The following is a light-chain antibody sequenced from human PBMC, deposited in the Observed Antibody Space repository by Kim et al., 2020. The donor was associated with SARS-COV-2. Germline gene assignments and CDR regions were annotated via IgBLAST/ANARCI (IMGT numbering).Light chain of an antibody. CDR2: EDA. V-gene: IGLV6-57*02. CDR3: QSYDSNNRGI. Sequence: KPVAISRTGRSGNYARKYVQWYQVRPGTTPTTVIYEDAQRPYGVPDRFSGTVDSSSNSASLTISGLKTEDKDDYYGQSYDSNNRGIFGGGTQLTVL. CDR1: SGNYARKY. J-gene: IGLJ2*01.